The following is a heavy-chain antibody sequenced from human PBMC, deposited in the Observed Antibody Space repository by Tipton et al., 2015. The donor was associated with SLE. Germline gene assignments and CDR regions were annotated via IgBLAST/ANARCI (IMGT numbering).Heavy chain of an antibody. CDR1: GGSISSSNW. Sequence: TLSLTCAVSGGSISSSNWWSWVRQPPGKGLEWIGEIYHSGSTNYNPSLKSRLTVSVDKSKNQFSLKLSFVTAADTAAYYCAREIRGYTGLAFFDYWGQGTLVTVSS. CDR3: AREIRGYTGLAFFDY. D-gene: IGHD5-12*01. J-gene: IGHJ4*02. V-gene: IGHV4-4*02. CDR2: IYHSGST.